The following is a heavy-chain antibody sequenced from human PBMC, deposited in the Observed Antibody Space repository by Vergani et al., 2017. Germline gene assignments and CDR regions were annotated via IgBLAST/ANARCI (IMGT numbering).Heavy chain of an antibody. CDR1: GFTFSSYA. Sequence: VQLVESGGGVVQSGGSLRLFCAVSGFTFSSYAMSWARQTPGKGLEWVSAISGSGGSTYYADSVKGRFTISRDNSKNTLYLQMNSRRAEDTAVYYCAXVRSGSYLGDWFDPWGQGTLVTVSS. V-gene: IGHV3-23*04. CDR3: AXVRSGSYLGDWFDP. CDR2: ISGSGGST. J-gene: IGHJ5*02. D-gene: IGHD1-26*01.